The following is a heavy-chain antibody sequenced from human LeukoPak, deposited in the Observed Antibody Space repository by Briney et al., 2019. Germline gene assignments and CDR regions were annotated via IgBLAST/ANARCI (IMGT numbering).Heavy chain of an antibody. V-gene: IGHV4-59*01. Sequence: SETLSLTCTVSGGSMSSYYWSWIRQPPGKGLEWIGYIYYSGSTNYNPSLKSRVTISVDTSKNQFSLKLSSVTAADTAVYYCARKARGVFTPMDYWGQGTLVTVSS. D-gene: IGHD3-10*01. J-gene: IGHJ4*02. CDR3: ARKARGVFTPMDY. CDR1: GGSMSSYY. CDR2: IYYSGST.